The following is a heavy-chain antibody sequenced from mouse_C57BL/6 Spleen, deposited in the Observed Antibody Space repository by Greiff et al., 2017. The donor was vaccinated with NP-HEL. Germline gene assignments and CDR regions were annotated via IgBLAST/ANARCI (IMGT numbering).Heavy chain of an antibody. CDR3: ARGGDDGGFDY. V-gene: IGHV5-16*01. CDR2: INYDGSST. Sequence: EVKLMESEGGLVQPGSSMKLSCTASGFTFSDYYMAWVRQVPEKGLEWVANINYDGSSTYYLDSLKSRFIISRDNAKNILYLQMSSLKSEDTATYYCARGGDDGGFDYWGQGTTLTVSS. J-gene: IGHJ2*01. D-gene: IGHD2-12*01. CDR1: GFTFSDYY.